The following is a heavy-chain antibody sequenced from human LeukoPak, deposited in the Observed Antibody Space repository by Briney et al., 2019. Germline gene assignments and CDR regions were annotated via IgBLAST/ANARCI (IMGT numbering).Heavy chain of an antibody. Sequence: ASVKVSCTASGYTFTSYGISWVRQAPGQGLEWMGWISAYNGNTNYAQKLQGRVTMTTDTSTSTAYMELRSLRSDDTAVYYCARDSLNYYDSSGYYIPDYYFDYWGQGTLVTVSS. CDR2: ISAYNGNT. J-gene: IGHJ4*02. CDR1: GYTFTSYG. V-gene: IGHV1-18*01. CDR3: ARDSLNYYDSSGYYIPDYYFDY. D-gene: IGHD3-22*01.